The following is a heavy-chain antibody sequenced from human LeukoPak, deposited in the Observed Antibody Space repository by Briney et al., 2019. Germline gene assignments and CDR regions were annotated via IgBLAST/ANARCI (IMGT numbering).Heavy chain of an antibody. J-gene: IGHJ4*02. CDR2: IRSKANSYAT. V-gene: IGHV3-73*01. CDR1: GFTFSGSA. CDR3: TRLGGDGYNSGYFDY. D-gene: IGHD5-24*01. Sequence: GGSLRLSCAASGFTFSGSAMHWVRQASGKGLEGVGRIRSKANSYATAYAASVKGRFTISRDDSKNTAYLQMNSLKTEDTAVYYCTRLGGDGYNSGYFDYWGQGTLVTVSS.